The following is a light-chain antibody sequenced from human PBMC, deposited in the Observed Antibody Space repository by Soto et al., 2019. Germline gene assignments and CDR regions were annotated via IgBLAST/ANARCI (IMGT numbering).Light chain of an antibody. CDR2: DAS. J-gene: IGKJ1*01. CDR3: QQRSNWPT. CDR1: QSISSY. Sequence: EIVLTQSPATLSLSPGERATLSCRASQSISSYLAWYQQKPGQAPRLRIYDASSKATGIPARFSGSGSGTDFPLTFSSLEPKVFEFYYCQQRSNWPTFGKGTKV. V-gene: IGKV3-11*01.